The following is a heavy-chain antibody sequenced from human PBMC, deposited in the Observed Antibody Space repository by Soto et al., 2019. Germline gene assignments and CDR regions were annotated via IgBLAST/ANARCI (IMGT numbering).Heavy chain of an antibody. CDR2: INAGNGNT. CDR3: AFGNDFWSGYWDPWAPFDP. Sequence: ASVKVSCKASGYTFTSYAMHWVRQAPGQRLEWMGWINAGNGNTKYSQKFQGRVTITRDTSASTAYTELSSLRSEDTAVYYCAFGNDFWSGYWDPWAPFDPWGQGTLVTVS. J-gene: IGHJ5*02. CDR1: GYTFTSYA. D-gene: IGHD3-3*01. V-gene: IGHV1-3*01.